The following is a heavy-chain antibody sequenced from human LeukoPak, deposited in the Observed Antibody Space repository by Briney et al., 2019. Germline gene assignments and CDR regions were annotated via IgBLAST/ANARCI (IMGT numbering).Heavy chain of an antibody. CDR3: ARDLFDY. CDR1: GFTFSGYS. Sequence: PGGSLRLSCAASGFTFSGYSMNWVRQAPGKGLEWLSYISSGSGTISYADSVKGRFSISRDNAKNSLYLQMNSLSDEDTAVYYCARDLFDYWGQGTLVTVSS. V-gene: IGHV3-48*02. J-gene: IGHJ4*02. CDR2: ISSGSGTI.